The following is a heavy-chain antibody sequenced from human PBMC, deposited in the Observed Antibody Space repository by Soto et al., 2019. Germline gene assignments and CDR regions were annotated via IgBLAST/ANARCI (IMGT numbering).Heavy chain of an antibody. CDR3: ARAGGSDSSGYPLGAFDI. V-gene: IGHV1-46*01. CDR2: INPSGGST. Sequence: ASVKVSCKASGYTFTSYYMHRVRQAPGQGLEWMGIINPSGGSTSYAQKFQGRVTMTRDTSTSTVYMELSSLRSEDTAVYYCARAGGSDSSGYPLGAFDIWGQGTMVTVSS. CDR1: GYTFTSYY. J-gene: IGHJ3*02. D-gene: IGHD3-22*01.